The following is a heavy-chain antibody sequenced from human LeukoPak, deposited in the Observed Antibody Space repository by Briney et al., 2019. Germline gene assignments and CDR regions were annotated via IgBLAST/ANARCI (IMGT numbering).Heavy chain of an antibody. Sequence: PGRSLRLSCAAPGFTVSSNYMSWVRQAPGKGLEWASVIYSGGRTYYADSVKGRFTISRDNSKNTLYLQMSSLRAEDTGVYYCASDGATSASDAFDIWGQGTMVTVSS. CDR3: ASDGATSASDAFDI. CDR2: IYSGGRT. V-gene: IGHV3-53*01. D-gene: IGHD2-2*01. CDR1: GFTVSSNY. J-gene: IGHJ3*02.